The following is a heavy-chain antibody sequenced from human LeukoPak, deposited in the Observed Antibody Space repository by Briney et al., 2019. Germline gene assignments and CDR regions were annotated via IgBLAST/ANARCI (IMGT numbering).Heavy chain of an antibody. Sequence: ASVKVSCKASGYTFTSYDINWVRQATGQGLEWMGWMNPNSGNTGYAQKFQGRVTMTRNNSISTAYMELSSLRSEDTAVYYCARRGNIAARRGGDYWGQGTLVTVPS. D-gene: IGHD6-6*01. V-gene: IGHV1-8*01. CDR3: ARRGNIAARRGGDY. CDR1: GYTFTSYD. CDR2: MNPNSGNT. J-gene: IGHJ4*02.